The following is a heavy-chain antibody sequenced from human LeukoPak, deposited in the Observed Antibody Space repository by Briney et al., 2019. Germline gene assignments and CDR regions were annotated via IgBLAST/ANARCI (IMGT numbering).Heavy chain of an antibody. Sequence: SVKVSCKASGGTFSSYAISWVRQAPGQGLEWMGGIIPIFGTANYAQKFQGRVTITADESTSTAYMELSSLRSEDTAVYYCASCDSSGYYFDYWGQGTLVTVSS. V-gene: IGHV1-69*01. CDR1: GGTFSSYA. J-gene: IGHJ4*02. CDR2: IIPIFGTA. CDR3: ASCDSSGYYFDY. D-gene: IGHD3-22*01.